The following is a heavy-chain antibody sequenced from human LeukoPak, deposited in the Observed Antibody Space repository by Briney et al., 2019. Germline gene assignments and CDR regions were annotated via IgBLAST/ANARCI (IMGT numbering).Heavy chain of an antibody. CDR2: ISGSGGST. CDR3: AKTGFGSSGWYGKYYFDY. Sequence: GGSLRLSCVASGFTFSSYAMSWVRQAPGKGLEWVSAISGSGGSTYYADSVKGRFTISRDNSKNTLYLQMNSLRAEDTAVYYCAKTGFGSSGWYGKYYFDYWGQGALVTVSS. D-gene: IGHD6-13*01. J-gene: IGHJ4*02. CDR1: GFTFSSYA. V-gene: IGHV3-23*01.